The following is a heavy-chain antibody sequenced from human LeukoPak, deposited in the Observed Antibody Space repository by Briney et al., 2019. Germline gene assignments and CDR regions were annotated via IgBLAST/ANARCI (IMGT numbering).Heavy chain of an antibody. CDR3: ARGHIVVVTAWFDP. D-gene: IGHD2-21*02. CDR2: ISAYNGNT. CDR1: GYTFTSYG. V-gene: IGHV1-18*01. J-gene: IGHJ5*02. Sequence: GASVKVSCKASGYTFTSYGISWVRQAPGQGLEWMGWISAYNGNTNYAQKLQGRVTMTTDTSTSTACMELRSLRSDDTAVYYCARGHIVVVTAWFDPWGQGTLVTVSS.